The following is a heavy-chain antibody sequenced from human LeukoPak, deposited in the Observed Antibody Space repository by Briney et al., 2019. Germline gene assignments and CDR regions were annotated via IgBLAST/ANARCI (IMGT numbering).Heavy chain of an antibody. CDR1: GFTFSNYG. CDR3: ANNFDY. V-gene: IGHV3-33*06. CDR2: IYYDGNNK. Sequence: GKSLRLSCATSGFTFSNYGMHWVRQAPGKGLEWVALIYYDGNNKYYADSVKGRFTISRDNSRSTLYLQMNSLRVEDTAVYYCANNFDYWGQGTLVTVSS. J-gene: IGHJ4*02.